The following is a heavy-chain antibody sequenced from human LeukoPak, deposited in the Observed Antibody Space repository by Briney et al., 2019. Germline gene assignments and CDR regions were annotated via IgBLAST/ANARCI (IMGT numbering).Heavy chain of an antibody. CDR3: ARDSGYWLDYSQTPYYFDY. D-gene: IGHD4-4*01. CDR1: GFTFSSYW. V-gene: IGHV3-7*01. J-gene: IGHJ4*02. CDR2: IKQDGSEK. Sequence: GGSLRLSCAASGFTFSSYWMSWVRQAPGKGLEWVANIKQDGSEKYYVDSVKGRFTISRDNAKNSLYLQMNSLRAGDTAVYYCARDSGYWLDYSQTPYYFDYWGQGTLVTVSS.